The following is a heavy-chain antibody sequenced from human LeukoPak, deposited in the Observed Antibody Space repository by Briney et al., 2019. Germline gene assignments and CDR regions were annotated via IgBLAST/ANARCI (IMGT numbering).Heavy chain of an antibody. CDR1: GFTFSDYY. V-gene: IGHV3-11*01. CDR3: ARLWNYDY. J-gene: IGHJ4*02. D-gene: IGHD1-1*01. CDR2: ISSTSSTI. Sequence: SGGSLRLSCAASGFTFSDYYMSWIRQAPGKGLELVSYISSTSSTIFYADPVKGRFTISRDNAKNSLYLQMNSLRTEDTALYFCARLWNYDYWGQGTLVTVSS.